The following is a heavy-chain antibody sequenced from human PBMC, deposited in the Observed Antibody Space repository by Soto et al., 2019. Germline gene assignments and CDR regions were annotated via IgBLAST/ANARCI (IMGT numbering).Heavy chain of an antibody. Sequence: GGSLRLSCAASGFTFNSYGMTWVRQAPGKGLEWVSGISGSGGSTYYADSVKGRFTIPRDNSKNTLFLQMNSLRAEDTAVYYCAKDLGYSYYYYYGMDVWGQGTTVTVSS. CDR2: ISGSGGST. CDR3: AKDLGYSYYYYYGMDV. J-gene: IGHJ6*02. CDR1: GFTFNSYG. V-gene: IGHV3-23*01. D-gene: IGHD6-13*01.